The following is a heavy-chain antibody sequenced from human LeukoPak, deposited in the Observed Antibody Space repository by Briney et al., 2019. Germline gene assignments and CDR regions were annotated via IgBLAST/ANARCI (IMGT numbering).Heavy chain of an antibody. V-gene: IGHV4-39*07. Sequence: SETLSLTCTVSGGSISSSSYYWGWIRQPPGKGLEWIGSIYYSGSTYYNPSLKSRVTISVDTSKNQFSLKLSSVTAADKAVYYCARGRIKLLWFGELSFRPAVWFDPWGQGTLVTVSS. CDR1: GGSISSSSYY. CDR2: IYYSGST. D-gene: IGHD3-10*01. CDR3: ARGRIKLLWFGELSFRPAVWFDP. J-gene: IGHJ5*02.